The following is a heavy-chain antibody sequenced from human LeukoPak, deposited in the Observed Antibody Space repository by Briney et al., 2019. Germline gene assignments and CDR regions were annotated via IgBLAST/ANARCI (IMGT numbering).Heavy chain of an antibody. V-gene: IGHV1-2*02. J-gene: IGHJ4*02. CDR2: INPNSGGT. D-gene: IGHD5-18*01. CDR1: GYTFTGYY. CDR3: ARELDTAMADYFDY. Sequence: ASVKVSCKASGYTFTGYYMHWVRQAPGQGLEWMGWINPNSGGTNYAQKFQGRVTMTRDTSISTAYMELSRLRSDDTAVYYCARELDTAMADYFDYWGQGTPVTVSS.